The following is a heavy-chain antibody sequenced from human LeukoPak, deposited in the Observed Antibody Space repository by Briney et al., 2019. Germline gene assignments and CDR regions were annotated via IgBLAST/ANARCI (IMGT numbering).Heavy chain of an antibody. Sequence: GGSLRLSCAASGFTFSSNAMHWVCQAPGKGLEWVAVISYDGSDKYYPDSVKGRFTISRDNSKNTLYLQMDSLRAEDTAVYYCASSITLDHWFDPWGQGTLVTVSS. CDR3: ASSITLDHWFDP. D-gene: IGHD1-20*01. CDR2: ISYDGSDK. J-gene: IGHJ5*02. V-gene: IGHV3-30*01. CDR1: GFTFSSNA.